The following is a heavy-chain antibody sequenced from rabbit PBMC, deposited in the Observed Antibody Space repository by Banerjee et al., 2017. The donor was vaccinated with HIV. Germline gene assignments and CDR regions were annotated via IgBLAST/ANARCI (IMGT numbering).Heavy chain of an antibody. CDR3: ARNEYTGTAYDL. Sequence: QQQLEESGGDLVKPEGSLTLTCTASGFSFSNKYVMCWVRQAPGKGLEWIACINTSSGNTVYASWAKGRFTISKTSSTTVTLQMASLTAADTATYFCARNEYTGTAYDLWGQGTLVTVS. CDR1: GFSFSNKYV. V-gene: IGHV1S45*01. J-gene: IGHJ4*01. D-gene: IGHD7-1*01. CDR2: INTSSGNT.